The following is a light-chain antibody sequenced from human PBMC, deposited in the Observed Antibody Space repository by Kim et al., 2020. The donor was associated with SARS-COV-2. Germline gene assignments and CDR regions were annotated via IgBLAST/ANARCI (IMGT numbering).Light chain of an antibody. J-gene: IGKJ4*01. V-gene: IGKV3-15*01. Sequence: VSPGERATLTCRASQSVSSNLAWYQQKPGQAPRLLIYGASTRATGIPARFSGSGSGTEFTLTISSLQSEDFAVYYCQQYNNWPLTFGGGTKVDIK. CDR2: GAS. CDR1: QSVSSN. CDR3: QQYNNWPLT.